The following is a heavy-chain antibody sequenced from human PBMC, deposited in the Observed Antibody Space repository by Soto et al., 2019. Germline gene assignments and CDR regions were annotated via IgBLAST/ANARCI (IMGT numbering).Heavy chain of an antibody. CDR3: VRLVGNSWLDH. CDR1: GDSVSSNSAV. V-gene: IGHV6-1*01. D-gene: IGHD3-9*01. CDR2: TYYRSQWHY. J-gene: IGHJ4*02. Sequence: PSQTLSLTCAISGDSVSSNSAVWNWIRQSPSRGLEWLGRTYYRSQWHYEYAVFVQSRISIDPDTSKNQFSLQLNFVTPEDTVVYYCVRLVGNSWLDHWGQGTLVTVSS.